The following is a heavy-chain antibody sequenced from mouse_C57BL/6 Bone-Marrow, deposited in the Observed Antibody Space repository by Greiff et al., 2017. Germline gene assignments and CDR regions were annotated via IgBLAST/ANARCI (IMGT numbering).Heavy chain of an antibody. D-gene: IGHD3-2*02. CDR2: ISSGGDYI. CDR3: ARAADSSGRFAY. V-gene: IGHV5-9-1*02. Sequence: DVKLVEPGAGLVKPGGSLKLSCAASGFTFSSYAMPWVRQTPEKRLEWVAYISSGGDYINYADTVKGRFTLTRDNARNTLYLQMSSLKSEDTAVYYCARAADSSGRFAYWGQGTLVTVSA. CDR1: GFTFSSYA. J-gene: IGHJ3*01.